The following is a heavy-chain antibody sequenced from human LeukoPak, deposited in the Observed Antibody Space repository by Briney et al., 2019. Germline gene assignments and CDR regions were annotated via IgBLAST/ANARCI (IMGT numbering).Heavy chain of an antibody. J-gene: IGHJ4*02. V-gene: IGHV1-2*04. Sequence: ASVKVSCKASGYTFTGYDMHWVRQAPGQGLEWMGWINPNSGGTNYAQKFQGWVTMTRDTSISTAYMELSRLRSDDTAVYYCARTYSSGWYYFDYWGQGTLVTVSS. CDR1: GYTFTGYD. CDR2: INPNSGGT. CDR3: ARTYSSGWYYFDY. D-gene: IGHD6-19*01.